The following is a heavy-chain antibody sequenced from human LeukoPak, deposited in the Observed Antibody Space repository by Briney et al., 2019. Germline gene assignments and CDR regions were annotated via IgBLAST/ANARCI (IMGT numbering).Heavy chain of an antibody. CDR2: ISSSSSTI. Sequence: GGSLRLSCAASGFTFSSYNMNWVRQAPGKGLEWVSYISSSSSTIYYADSVKGRFTISRDNAKNSLYLQMNSLRDEDTAVYYCARWATMVRGGWGAFDIWGQGTMVTVSS. V-gene: IGHV3-48*02. J-gene: IGHJ3*02. CDR3: ARWATMVRGGWGAFDI. CDR1: GFTFSSYN. D-gene: IGHD3-10*01.